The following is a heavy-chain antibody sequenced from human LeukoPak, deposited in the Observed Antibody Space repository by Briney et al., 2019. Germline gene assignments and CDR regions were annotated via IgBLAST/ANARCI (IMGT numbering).Heavy chain of an antibody. Sequence: GGSLGLFYAASRFIFSNCGMSWVSPAPGKGLEWVSAISGSGDITKNADSVKGRFTISRHNSKNTLYLQMNSLRAEDTAVYYCAKGRAVATTGPGLAFDFWGQGTLVTVSS. D-gene: IGHD5-12*01. J-gene: IGHJ4*02. CDR3: AKGRAVATTGPGLAFDF. CDR2: ISGSGDIT. V-gene: IGHV3-23*01. CDR1: RFIFSNCG.